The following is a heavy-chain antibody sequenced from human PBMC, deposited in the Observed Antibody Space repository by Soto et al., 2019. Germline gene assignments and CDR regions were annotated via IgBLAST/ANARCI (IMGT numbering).Heavy chain of an antibody. V-gene: IGHV1-69*02. CDR2: IIPILGIA. D-gene: IGHD5-12*01. J-gene: IGHJ4*02. CDR1: GGTFSSYT. Sequence: SVKVSCKASGGTFSSYTISWVRQAPGQGLEWMGRIIPILGIANYAQKFQGRVTITADKSTSTAYMELSSLRSEDTAVYYCARGSSGYDYDYFDYWGQGPLVTVSS. CDR3: ARGSSGYDYDYFDY.